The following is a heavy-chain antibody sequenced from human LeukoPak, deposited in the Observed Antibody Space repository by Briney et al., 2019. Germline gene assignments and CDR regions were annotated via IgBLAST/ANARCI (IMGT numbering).Heavy chain of an antibody. CDR1: GYTFTGHY. CDR3: ARDVVTAIDPQLIGPTDY. D-gene: IGHD2-21*02. Sequence: ASVKVSCKASGYTFTGHYMHWVRQAPGQGLEWMGRINPNSGGTNYAQKFQGRVTMTRDTSISTAYMELSRLSSDDTAVYYCARDVVTAIDPQLIGPTDYWGQGTLVTVSS. V-gene: IGHV1-2*06. J-gene: IGHJ4*02. CDR2: INPNSGGT.